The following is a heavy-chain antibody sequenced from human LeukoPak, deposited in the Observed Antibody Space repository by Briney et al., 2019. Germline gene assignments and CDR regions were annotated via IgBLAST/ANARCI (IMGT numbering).Heavy chain of an antibody. CDR2: INHSGST. CDR1: GGSFSGYY. D-gene: IGHD2/OR15-2a*01. CDR3: ARGPFPMRAFDI. Sequence: SETLSLTCAVYGGSFSGYYWSWISQLPGKGREWIGEINHSGSTTYNPSLKSRVTISVDTSKNQFSLKLSSVTAADTAVYYCARGPFPMRAFDIWGRGTMVTVSS. V-gene: IGHV4-34*01. J-gene: IGHJ3*02.